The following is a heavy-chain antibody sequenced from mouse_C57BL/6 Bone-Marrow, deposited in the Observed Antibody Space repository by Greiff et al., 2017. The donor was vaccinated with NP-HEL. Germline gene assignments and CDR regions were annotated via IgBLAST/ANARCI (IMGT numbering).Heavy chain of an antibody. CDR1: GFSLTSYG. D-gene: IGHD1-1*01. CDR2: IWGGGST. Sequence: QVQLKESGPGLVAPSQSLSITCTVSGFSLTSYGVDWVRQPPGKGLEWLGVIWGGGSTNYNSALMSRLSISKDNSKSQVFLKMNSLKTDDTAMYYCAKRALNGSSYGAMDYWGQGTSVTVSS. J-gene: IGHJ4*01. CDR3: AKRALNGSSYGAMDY. V-gene: IGHV2-9*01.